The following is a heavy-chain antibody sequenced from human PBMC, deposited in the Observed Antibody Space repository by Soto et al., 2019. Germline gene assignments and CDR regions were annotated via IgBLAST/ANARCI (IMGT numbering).Heavy chain of an antibody. CDR2: IFSSDEK. CDR1: GFSLSNARMG. V-gene: IGHV2-26*01. D-gene: IGHD3-22*01. Sequence: SGPTLVNPTETLTLTCTVSGFSLSNARMGVSWIRQPPGKALEWLAHIFSSDEKSYSTSLKSRLTISKDTSKSQVVLTMTNMDPVDTATYYCARIKKRARDSSGYYYVDAFDIWGQGTMVTVSS. CDR3: ARIKKRARDSSGYYYVDAFDI. J-gene: IGHJ3*02.